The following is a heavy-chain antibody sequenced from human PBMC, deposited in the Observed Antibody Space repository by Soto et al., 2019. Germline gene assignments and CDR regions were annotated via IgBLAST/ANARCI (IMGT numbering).Heavy chain of an antibody. D-gene: IGHD4-17*01. CDR2: ISAYNGNT. V-gene: IGHV1-18*01. CDR3: ARDDYGEHNQNWFDP. Sequence: QVQLVQSGAEVKKPGASVKVSCKASGYTFTSYGISWVQQAPGQGLEWMGWISAYNGNTNYAQKLQGRVTMTTDTSTSTAYMELRSLRSDDTAVYYCARDDYGEHNQNWFDPWGQGTLVTVSS. J-gene: IGHJ5*02. CDR1: GYTFTSYG.